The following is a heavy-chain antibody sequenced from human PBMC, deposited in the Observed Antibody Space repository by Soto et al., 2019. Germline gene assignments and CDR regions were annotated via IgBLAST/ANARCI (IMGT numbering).Heavy chain of an antibody. J-gene: IGHJ2*01. D-gene: IGHD6-13*01. Sequence: VASVKVSCKASGYTFTGYYMHWVRQAPGQGLEWMGWINPNSGGTNYAQKFQGRVTMTRDTSISTAYMELSRLRSDDTAVYYCARGIRPGKQLVRWYFDLWGRGTLVTVSS. CDR2: INPNSGGT. CDR3: ARGIRPGKQLVRWYFDL. CDR1: GYTFTGYY. V-gene: IGHV1-2*02.